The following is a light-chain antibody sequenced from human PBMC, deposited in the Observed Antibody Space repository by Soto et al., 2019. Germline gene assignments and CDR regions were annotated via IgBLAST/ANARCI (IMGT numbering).Light chain of an antibody. CDR3: CSFAGSSILV. J-gene: IGLJ3*02. CDR1: SNNVGTYNL. V-gene: IGLV2-23*02. CDR2: EVT. Sequence: QSVLTQPASVSGSPGQSITISCTGTSNNVGTYNLVSWYQHHPGKAPKLMIYEVTKRPSGISNRFSGSKSGNTASLTISGLQAEDEADYYCCSFAGSSILVFGGGTQLTVL.